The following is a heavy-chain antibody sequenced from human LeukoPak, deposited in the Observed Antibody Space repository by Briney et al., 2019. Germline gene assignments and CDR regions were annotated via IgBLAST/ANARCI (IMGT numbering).Heavy chain of an antibody. CDR3: ARVAYNSSWYPPFDY. V-gene: IGHV3-30*04. D-gene: IGHD6-13*01. CDR1: GFTFNSYA. Sequence: GRSLRLSCAASGFTFNSYAMHWVRQAPGKGLEWVGIISYDGRNQYSADSVKGRFTISRDNSKNTLHLQMNSLRAEDTAVYHCARVAYNSSWYPPFDYWGQGTLVTVSS. J-gene: IGHJ4*02. CDR2: ISYDGRNQ.